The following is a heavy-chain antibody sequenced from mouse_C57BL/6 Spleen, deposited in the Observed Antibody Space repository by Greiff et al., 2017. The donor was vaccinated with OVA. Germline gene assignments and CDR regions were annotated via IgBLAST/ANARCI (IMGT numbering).Heavy chain of an antibody. Sequence: EVQLQQSGPELVKPGASVKMSCKASGYTFTDYNMHWVKQSHGKSLEWIGYINPNNGGTSYNKKFKGKATLTVNKSSSTAYMELRSLTSEDSAVYYCARNYGSSYWYFDVWGTGTTVTVSS. D-gene: IGHD1-1*01. CDR2: INPNNGGT. CDR1: GYTFTDYN. V-gene: IGHV1-22*01. CDR3: ARNYGSSYWYFDV. J-gene: IGHJ1*03.